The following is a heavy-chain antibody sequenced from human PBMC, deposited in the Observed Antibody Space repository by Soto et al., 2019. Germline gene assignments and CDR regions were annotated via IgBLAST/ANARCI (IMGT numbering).Heavy chain of an antibody. D-gene: IGHD1-26*01. V-gene: IGHV4-59*01. Sequence: SETKSGSCTFCGCSIACSFWSLIRQPPGKTLEWIGYIYHSGTTTYNPSLKSRVSISVDTSKNQFSLRLTSVIAADTAVYYCARDMPYAAGSLAGCDYWGQGILVTVSS. CDR2: IYHSGTT. J-gene: IGHJ4*02. CDR1: GCSIACSF. CDR3: ARDMPYAAGSLAGCDY.